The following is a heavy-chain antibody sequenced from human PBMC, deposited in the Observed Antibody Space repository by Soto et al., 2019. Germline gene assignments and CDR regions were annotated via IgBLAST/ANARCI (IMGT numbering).Heavy chain of an antibody. CDR2: MNPNSGNT. V-gene: IGHV1-8*01. CDR3: ARDKTSYGMDV. CDR1: GDTFTRYD. Sequence: QVQLVQSGAEVKKPGASVKVSCKASGDTFTRYDINWVRQATGQGLEWMGWMNPNSGNTGYAQKFQGRFTMTRNTSRSTAYMELSSLRSEDTAVYYCARDKTSYGMDVWGQGTTVTVSS. J-gene: IGHJ6*02.